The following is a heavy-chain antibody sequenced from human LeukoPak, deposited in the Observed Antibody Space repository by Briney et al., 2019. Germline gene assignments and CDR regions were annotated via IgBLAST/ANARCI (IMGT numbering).Heavy chain of an antibody. CDR3: ARVYYDILTGYESFDH. V-gene: IGHV1-2*02. J-gene: IGHJ4*02. Sequence: ASVKVSCKASGYTFTGYYMHWVRQAPGQGLEWMGWINPNSGGTNYARKFQGRVTMTRDTSISTAYMELSRLRSDDTAVYYCARVYYDILTGYESFDHWGQGTLVTVSS. CDR1: GYTFTGYY. CDR2: INPNSGGT. D-gene: IGHD3-9*01.